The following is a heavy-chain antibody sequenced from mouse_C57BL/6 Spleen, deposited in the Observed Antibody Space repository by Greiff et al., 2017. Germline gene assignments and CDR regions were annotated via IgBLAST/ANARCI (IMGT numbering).Heavy chain of an antibody. CDR3: ATFYYGYDDYAMDY. J-gene: IGHJ4*01. Sequence: VHVKQSGPELVKPGDSVKISCKASGYSFTGYFMNWVMQSHGKSLEWIGRINPYNGDTFYNQKFKGKATLTVDKSSSTAHMELRSLTSEDSAVYYCATFYYGYDDYAMDYWGQGTSVTVSS. V-gene: IGHV1-20*01. CDR1: GYSFTGYF. D-gene: IGHD2-2*01. CDR2: INPYNGDT.